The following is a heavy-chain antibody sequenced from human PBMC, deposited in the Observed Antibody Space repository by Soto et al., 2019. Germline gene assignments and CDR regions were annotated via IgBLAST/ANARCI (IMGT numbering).Heavy chain of an antibody. CDR1: GFTFSSYW. J-gene: IGHJ6*02. CDR3: ARDPTGYCSSTSCYYYYYGMDV. V-gene: IGHV3-74*01. CDR2: INSDGSST. Sequence: GGSLRLSCAASGFTFSSYWMHWVRQAPGKGLVWVSRINSDGSSTSYADSVKGRFTISRDNAKNTLYLQMNSLRAEDTAVYYCARDPTGYCSSTSCYYYYYGMDVWGQGTTVTVSS. D-gene: IGHD2-2*01.